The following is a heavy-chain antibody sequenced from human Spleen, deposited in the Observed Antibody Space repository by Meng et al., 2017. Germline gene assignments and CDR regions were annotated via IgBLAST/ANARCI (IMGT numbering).Heavy chain of an antibody. CDR1: GYNFPDYW. J-gene: IGHJ4*02. V-gene: IGHV1-2*06. CDR2: IDPKSGDT. Sequence: QVELGQSWAEVKKPGSSVKVPCKPSGYNFPDYWLHWVRRAPGQGLEWMGRIDPKSGDTHYAQRFQGRVTMTGDTSISTACMELSGLRSDDTAMYYCARDEDISAAGKLFGDYWGQGTLVTVSS. CDR3: ARDEDISAAGKLFGDY. D-gene: IGHD6-13*01.